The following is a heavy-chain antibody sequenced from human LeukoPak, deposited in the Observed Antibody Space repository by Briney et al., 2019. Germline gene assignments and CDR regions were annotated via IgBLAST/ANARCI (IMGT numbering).Heavy chain of an antibody. D-gene: IGHD3-22*01. CDR1: ANTLGYY. CDR3: ARLDYYDSSGRDAFDI. V-gene: IGHV1-2*02. CDR2: INPNSGGT. J-gene: IGHJ3*02. Sequence: GASVKVSCKASANTLGYYIHWVRQAPGQGLEWMGWINPNSGGTNYAQKFQGRVTMTRDTSISTAFMELGRLRSDDTAVYYCARLDYYDSSGRDAFDIWGQGTMVTVSS.